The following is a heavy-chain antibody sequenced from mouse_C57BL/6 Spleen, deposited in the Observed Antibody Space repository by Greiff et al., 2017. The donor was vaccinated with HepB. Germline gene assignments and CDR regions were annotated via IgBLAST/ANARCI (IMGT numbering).Heavy chain of an antibody. J-gene: IGHJ2*01. V-gene: IGHV5-17*01. D-gene: IGHD2-4*01. Sequence: EVQVVESGGGLVKPGGSLKLSCAASGFTFSDYGMHWVRQAPEKGLEWVAYISSGSSTIYYADTVKGRFTISRDNAKNTLFLQMTSLRSEDTAMYYCARDDYDEGYYFDYWGQGTTLTVSS. CDR3: ARDDYDEGYYFDY. CDR1: GFTFSDYG. CDR2: ISSGSSTI.